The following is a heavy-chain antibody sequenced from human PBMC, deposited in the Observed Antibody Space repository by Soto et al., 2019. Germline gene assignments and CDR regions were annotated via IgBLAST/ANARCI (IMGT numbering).Heavy chain of an antibody. CDR1: GYTFTSYG. Sequence: ASVEVSCKASGYTFTSYGISWVRQAPGQGLEWMGWISAYNGNTNYAQKLQGRVTMTTDTSTSTAYMELRSLRSDDTAVYYCARETYYDFWSGYSGWFDPWGQGTLVTVSS. CDR3: ARETYYDFWSGYSGWFDP. D-gene: IGHD3-3*01. CDR2: ISAYNGNT. J-gene: IGHJ5*02. V-gene: IGHV1-18*01.